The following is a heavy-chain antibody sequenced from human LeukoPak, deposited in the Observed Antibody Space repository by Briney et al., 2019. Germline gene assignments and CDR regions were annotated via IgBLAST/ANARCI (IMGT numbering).Heavy chain of an antibody. Sequence: SGGSLRLSCAASGFTFSSYSMNWVRQAPGKGLEWVSYISSSSSTIYYADSVKGRFTISRDNAKNSLYLQMNSLRDEDTAVYYCAREYGGSYFINNWLDPWGQGTLVTVSS. CDR1: GFTFSSYS. CDR3: AREYGGSYFINNWLDP. V-gene: IGHV3-48*02. D-gene: IGHD1-26*01. CDR2: ISSSSSTI. J-gene: IGHJ5*02.